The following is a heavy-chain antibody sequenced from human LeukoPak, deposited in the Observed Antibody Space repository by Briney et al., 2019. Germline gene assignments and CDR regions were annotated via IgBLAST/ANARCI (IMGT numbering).Heavy chain of an antibody. J-gene: IGHJ4*02. Sequence: PGGSLRLSCAASGFTFSSYAMSWVRQAPGKGLEWVSAISGSGGSTYYADSVKGRFTISRDNSKNTLYLQMNSLRAEDTAVYYCAKETSLGLGGWLLYYFAYGGQGPLATVSS. CDR1: GFTFSSYA. D-gene: IGHD3-16*01. CDR3: AKETSLGLGGWLLYYFAY. V-gene: IGHV3-23*01. CDR2: ISGSGGST.